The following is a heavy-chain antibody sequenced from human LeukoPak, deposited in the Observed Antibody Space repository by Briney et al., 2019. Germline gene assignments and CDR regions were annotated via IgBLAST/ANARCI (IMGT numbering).Heavy chain of an antibody. CDR1: GFTFSSYS. CDR2: ISSSSSYI. D-gene: IGHD3-3*01. CDR3: ARDQRVEYYFDY. V-gene: IGHV3-21*01. J-gene: IGHJ4*02. Sequence: GGSLRLSCAASGFTFSSYSMNWVRQAPGKGLEWVSSISSSSSYIYYADSVKGRFTISRDNAKNSLYLQMNSLRAEDTAVYYCARDQRVEYYFDYWGQGTLVTVSS.